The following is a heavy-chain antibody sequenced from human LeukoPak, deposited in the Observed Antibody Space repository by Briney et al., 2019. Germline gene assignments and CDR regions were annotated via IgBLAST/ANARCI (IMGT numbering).Heavy chain of an antibody. J-gene: IGHJ4*02. Sequence: GGSLRLSCAASGFTFGSSWMSWVRQAPGKGLEWVANINQDGSEKYYLESVKGRLTISRDNAKNSLYLQMSSLSAADTAVYFCTRDGSGTMNYWGQGTLLTVSS. CDR1: GFTFGSSW. CDR3: TRDGSGTMNY. D-gene: IGHD3-10*01. V-gene: IGHV3-7*04. CDR2: INQDGSEK.